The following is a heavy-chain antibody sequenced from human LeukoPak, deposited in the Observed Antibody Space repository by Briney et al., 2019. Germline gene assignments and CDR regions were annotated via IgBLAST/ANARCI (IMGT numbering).Heavy chain of an antibody. CDR2: INTDTGNP. J-gene: IGHJ4*02. V-gene: IGHV7-4-1*02. CDR1: GYSFTTYG. D-gene: IGHD5-12*01. Sequence: GASVKVSCKASGYSFTTYGVNWVRQAPGQGLEWMGWINTDTGNPTYAQAFTGQLVFSLDTSVNTAYLQISSLKAEDTAVYYCAKALHWWLLDYWGQGTLVTASS. CDR3: AKALHWWLLDY.